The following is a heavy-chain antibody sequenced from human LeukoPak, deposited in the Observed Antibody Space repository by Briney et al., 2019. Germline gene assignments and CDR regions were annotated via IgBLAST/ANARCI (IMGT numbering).Heavy chain of an antibody. CDR1: GGSISYYY. J-gene: IGHJ6*02. CDR3: ARDRYLSGYDTYYYDMDV. D-gene: IGHD5-12*01. CDR2: IYYRGST. Sequence: SETLSLTCTVSGGSISYYYWSWVRQPPGKGLEWIGYIYYRGSTNYNPSLKSRVTISVDTSKNQFSLKLSSVTAADTAVYYCARDRYLSGYDTYYYDMDVWGQGTTVTVSS. V-gene: IGHV4-59*01.